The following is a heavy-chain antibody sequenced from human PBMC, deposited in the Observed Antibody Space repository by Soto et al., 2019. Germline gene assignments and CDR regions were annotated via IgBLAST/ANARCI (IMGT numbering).Heavy chain of an antibody. Sequence: KTSETLSLTCAVYGGSFSGYYWSWIRQPPGKGLEWIGEINHSGSTNYNPSLKSRVTISVDTSKNQFSLKLSSVTAADTAVYYCARGPGYYYDSSGYYPYYWGQGTLVTVSS. J-gene: IGHJ4*02. V-gene: IGHV4-34*01. CDR3: ARGPGYYYDSSGYYPYY. D-gene: IGHD3-22*01. CDR2: INHSGST. CDR1: GGSFSGYY.